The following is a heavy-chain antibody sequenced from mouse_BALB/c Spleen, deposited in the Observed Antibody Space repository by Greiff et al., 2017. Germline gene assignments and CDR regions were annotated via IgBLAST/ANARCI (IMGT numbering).Heavy chain of an antibody. J-gene: IGHJ2*01. V-gene: IGHV1-15*01. Sequence: VQLQQSGAELVRPGASVTLSCKASGYTFTDYEMHWVKQTPVHGLEWIGAIDPETGGTAYNQKFKGKATLTADKSSSTAYMELRSLTSEDSAVYYCTRKSPFITTVVAPLDYWGQGTTLTASS. CDR1: GYTFTDYE. D-gene: IGHD1-1*01. CDR2: IDPETGGT. CDR3: TRKSPFITTVVAPLDY.